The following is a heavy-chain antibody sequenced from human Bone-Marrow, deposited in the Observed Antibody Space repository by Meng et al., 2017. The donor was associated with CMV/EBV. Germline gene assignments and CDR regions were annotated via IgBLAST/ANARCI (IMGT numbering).Heavy chain of an antibody. CDR2: IIPILGIA. V-gene: IGHV1-69*10. CDR1: GGTFSSYG. D-gene: IGHD3-22*01. CDR3: ASDAPDRPYYYDSSGYDY. Sequence: SVKVSCKASGGTFSSYGISWVRQAPGQGLEWMGGIIPILGIADYAQKSQGRVTITADKSTSTAYMELSSLRSEDTAVYYCASDAPDRPYYYDSSGYDYWGQGTLVTVSS. J-gene: IGHJ4*02.